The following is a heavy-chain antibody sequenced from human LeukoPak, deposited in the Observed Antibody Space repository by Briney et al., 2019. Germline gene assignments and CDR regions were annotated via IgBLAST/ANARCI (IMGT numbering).Heavy chain of an antibody. CDR2: FDPEGGET. J-gene: IGHJ3*02. D-gene: IGHD3-22*01. CDR1: GYTLTELS. CDR3: AAVKTYYYDSSGYYFPLNAFDI. Sequence: ASVKVSCKVSGYTLTELSMHWVRQAPGKGLEWMGGFDPEGGETIYAQKFQGRVTMTEDTSTDTAYMELSGLRSEDTAVYYCAAVKTYYYDSSGYYFPLNAFDIWGQGTMVTVSS. V-gene: IGHV1-24*01.